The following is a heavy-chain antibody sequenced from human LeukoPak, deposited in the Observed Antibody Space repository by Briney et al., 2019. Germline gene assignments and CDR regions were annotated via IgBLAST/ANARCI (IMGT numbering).Heavy chain of an antibody. D-gene: IGHD6-19*01. CDR2: ISTSSSFT. Sequence: PGGSLRLSCAASGFTFSDYYMSWFRQAPGKGLEWVSYISTSSSFTDYADSVKGRFTISRDNAKNSLYLQMNSLTAEDTAVYYCARGGTVADDWGQGTLVTVSS. V-gene: IGHV3-11*05. CDR3: ARGGTVADD. J-gene: IGHJ4*02. CDR1: GFTFSDYY.